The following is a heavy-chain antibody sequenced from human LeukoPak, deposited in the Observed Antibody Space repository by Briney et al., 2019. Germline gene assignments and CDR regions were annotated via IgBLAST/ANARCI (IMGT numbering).Heavy chain of an antibody. CDR1: GYTFSDYY. CDR3: ARESPLIPSRPDRWFDP. V-gene: IGHV1-2*02. CDR2: INPNSGST. Sequence: GASVKVSCKASGYTFSDYYLHWVRQAPGQGLEWMGWINPNSGSTIYAQNFQGRVTMTRDTSISTAYMELSRLRSDDTAVYYCARESPLIPSRPDRWFDPWGQGTPVTVSS. D-gene: IGHD3-16*01. J-gene: IGHJ5*02.